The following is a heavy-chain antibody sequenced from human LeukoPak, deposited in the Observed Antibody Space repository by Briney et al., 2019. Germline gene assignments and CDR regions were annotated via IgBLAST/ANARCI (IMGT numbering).Heavy chain of an antibody. CDR3: ARGDFWSGYLMAFDI. Sequence: GASVKVSCKASGYTFTSYGISWVRQAPGQGLEWMGWINPNNGGTNYAQKFQGRVTMTRDTSISTVYMELSRLRSDDTAVYYCARGDFWSGYLMAFDIWGQGTMVTVSS. CDR2: INPNNGGT. J-gene: IGHJ3*02. CDR1: GYTFTSYG. D-gene: IGHD3-3*01. V-gene: IGHV1-2*02.